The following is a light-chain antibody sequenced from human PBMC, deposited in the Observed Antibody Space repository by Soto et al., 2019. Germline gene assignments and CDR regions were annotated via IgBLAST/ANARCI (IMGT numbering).Light chain of an antibody. CDR3: QQYGSSGT. J-gene: IGKJ1*01. CDR2: GAS. CDR1: QSVSNNY. Sequence: EIVLTQYPGPLSLSTGERAALSCRASQSVSNNYLAWYQQKPGQAPRLLIYGASNRATGIPDRFSGSGSGTDFTLTISRLEPEDFAVYYCQQYGSSGTFGQGSKVDIK. V-gene: IGKV3-20*01.